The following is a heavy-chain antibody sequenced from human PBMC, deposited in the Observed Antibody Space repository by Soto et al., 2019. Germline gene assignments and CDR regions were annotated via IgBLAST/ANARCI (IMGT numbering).Heavy chain of an antibody. D-gene: IGHD4-4*01. V-gene: IGHV3-74*01. CDR1: GFTFSDHW. CDR3: ARGIQYRYGMDV. CDR2: INGDGTNT. J-gene: IGHJ6*02. Sequence: EVQLVESGGGLVQPGGSLRLSCAAAGFTFSDHWMHWVRQAPGKGLVWVSRINGDGTNTFYADSVKGRFSISRDNAKNTVYLHMYSLRGEDTAVYYCARGIQYRYGMDVWGQGTRVTVSS.